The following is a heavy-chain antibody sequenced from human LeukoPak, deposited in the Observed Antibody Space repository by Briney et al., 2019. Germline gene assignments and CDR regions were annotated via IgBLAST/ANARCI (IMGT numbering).Heavy chain of an antibody. CDR2: IYTSGST. V-gene: IGHV4-4*07. D-gene: IGHD3-9*01. CDR3: ARDLRDYDILTGYPYYMDV. Sequence: SETLSLTCTVSGGSISSYYWSWIRQPAGKGLEWIGRIYTSGSTNYNPSLKSRVTMSVDTSKNQFSLKLSSVTAADTAVYYCARDLRDYDILTGYPYYMDVWGKGTTVTVSS. CDR1: GGSISSYY. J-gene: IGHJ6*03.